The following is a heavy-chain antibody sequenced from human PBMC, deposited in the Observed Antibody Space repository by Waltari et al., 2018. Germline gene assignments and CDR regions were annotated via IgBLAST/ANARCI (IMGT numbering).Heavy chain of an antibody. Sequence: EVQLVESGGGLVQPGGSLRLSCAASGFTFSSSWMSWVRQAPGKGLEWVANIKQDGSEKYYVDSVKGRFTISRDNAKNSLYLQMNSLRAEDTAVYYCARDGGGSYYYFDYWGQGTLVTVSS. CDR2: IKQDGSEK. CDR3: ARDGGGSYYYFDY. CDR1: GFTFSSSW. J-gene: IGHJ4*02. D-gene: IGHD1-26*01. V-gene: IGHV3-7*01.